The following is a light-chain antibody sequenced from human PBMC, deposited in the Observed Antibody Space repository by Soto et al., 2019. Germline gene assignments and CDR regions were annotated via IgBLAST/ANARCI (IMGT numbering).Light chain of an antibody. Sequence: QSALSQPPSASGSPGQSVTISCTGTSSDVGGYDYVSWYQQHPGKAPKLMIYEVTKRPSGVPDRFSGSKSGYTASLTVSGLQAEDEADYYCSSYGGRNNYVFGTGTKVT. CDR2: EVT. V-gene: IGLV2-8*01. CDR1: SSDVGGYDY. CDR3: SSYGGRNNYV. J-gene: IGLJ1*01.